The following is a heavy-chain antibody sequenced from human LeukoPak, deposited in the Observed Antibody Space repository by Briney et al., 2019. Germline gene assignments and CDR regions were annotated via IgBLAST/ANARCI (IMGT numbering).Heavy chain of an antibody. CDR2: IKQDGSEK. D-gene: IGHD1-26*01. V-gene: IGHV3-7*01. CDR3: ARDSAARRWDLPRFDY. Sequence: GGSLRLSCAASGVTFSSDWMSWGGQAPGKGLEGGANIKQDGSEKYYVDSVKGRFTISRENAKNSLYLQMNSLRAEHTAVYYCARDSAARRWDLPRFDYWGPGTLVTVSS. CDR1: GVTFSSDW. J-gene: IGHJ4*02.